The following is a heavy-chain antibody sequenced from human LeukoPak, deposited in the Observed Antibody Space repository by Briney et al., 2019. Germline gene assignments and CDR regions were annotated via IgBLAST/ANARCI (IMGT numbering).Heavy chain of an antibody. J-gene: IGHJ4*02. V-gene: IGHV3-33*06. CDR3: AKAAESDYYDSSGYAYYFDY. D-gene: IGHD3-22*01. CDR2: IWYDGSNK. Sequence: GGSLRLSCAASGFTFSSYGMHWVRQAPGKGLEWVAVIWYDGSNKYYADSVKGRFTISRDNSKNTLYLQMNSLRAEDTAVYYCAKAAESDYYDSSGYAYYFDYWGQGTLVTVSS. CDR1: GFTFSSYG.